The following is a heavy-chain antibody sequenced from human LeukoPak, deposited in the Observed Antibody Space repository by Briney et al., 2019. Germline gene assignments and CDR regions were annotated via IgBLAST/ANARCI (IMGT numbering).Heavy chain of an antibody. D-gene: IGHD6-13*01. CDR2: TSGSGDST. CDR1: GFTFSNYA. J-gene: IGHJ4*02. V-gene: IGHV3-23*01. CDR3: AKLRSISWYASCDY. Sequence: PGGSLRLSCAASGFTFSNYAMSWVRQAPGKGLEWVAATSGSGDSTYYADSVKGRFTLSRDSSKDTVYLQMSSLRAEDTAVYYCAKLRSISWYASCDYWGQGTLVTVSS.